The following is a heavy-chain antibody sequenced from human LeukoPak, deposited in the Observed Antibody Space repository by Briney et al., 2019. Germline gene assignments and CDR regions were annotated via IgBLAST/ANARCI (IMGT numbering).Heavy chain of an antibody. Sequence: PSETLSLTCTVSGGSISSSSYYWDWIRQPPGKGLEWIGSIYYSGGTYYNPSLKSRVTISVDTSKNQFSLKLSSVTAADTAVYYCARGRITMVRGVAFFDYWGQGTLVTVSS. CDR1: GGSISSSSYY. V-gene: IGHV4-39*07. J-gene: IGHJ4*02. CDR2: IYYSGGT. D-gene: IGHD3-10*01. CDR3: ARGRITMVRGVAFFDY.